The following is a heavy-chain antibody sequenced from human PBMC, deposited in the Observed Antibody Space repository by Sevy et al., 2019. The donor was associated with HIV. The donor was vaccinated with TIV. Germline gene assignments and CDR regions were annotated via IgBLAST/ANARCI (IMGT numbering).Heavy chain of an antibody. Sequence: GGSLRLSCAASGFTFSSYAMSWVRQAPGKGLGWVSSIRGSGGTTYYEDSVKGRFTISRDNTKNTLYLQMSSLRAEDTAVYYCARVKSGTYTPHDYWGQGTLVTVSS. D-gene: IGHD1-26*01. CDR2: IRGSGGTT. J-gene: IGHJ4*02. CDR3: ARVKSGTYTPHDY. CDR1: GFTFSSYA. V-gene: IGHV3-23*01.